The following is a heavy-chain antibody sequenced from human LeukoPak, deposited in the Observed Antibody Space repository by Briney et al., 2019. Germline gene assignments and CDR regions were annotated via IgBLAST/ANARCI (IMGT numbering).Heavy chain of an antibody. Sequence: SETLSPTCVVSDYSLSSGYYWGWIRQPPGKGLEWIGSIYHSGSTYYNPSLKSRVTISVHTSKNQFSLKLSSVTAADTAVYYCARHRVAAAGTNWYFDLWGRGTLVTVSS. V-gene: IGHV4-38-2*01. J-gene: IGHJ2*01. CDR3: ARHRVAAAGTNWYFDL. D-gene: IGHD6-13*01. CDR1: DYSLSSGYY. CDR2: IYHSGST.